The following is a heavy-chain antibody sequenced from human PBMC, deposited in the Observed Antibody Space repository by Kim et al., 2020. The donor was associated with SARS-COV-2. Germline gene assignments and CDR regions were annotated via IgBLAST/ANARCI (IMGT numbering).Heavy chain of an antibody. V-gene: IGHV1-69*04. D-gene: IGHD1-26*01. CDR2: IIPILGIA. Sequence: SVKVSCKASGGTFSSYAISWVRQAPGQGLEWMGRIIPILGIANYAQKFQGRVTITADKSTSTAYMELSSLRSEDTAVYYCAREARWDPRLLDYWGQGTLVTVSS. J-gene: IGHJ4*02. CDR3: AREARWDPRLLDY. CDR1: GGTFSSYA.